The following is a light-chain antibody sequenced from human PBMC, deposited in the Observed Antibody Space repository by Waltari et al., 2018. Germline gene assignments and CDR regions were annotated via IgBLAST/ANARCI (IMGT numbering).Light chain of an antibody. CDR1: SSHVGSYNL. CDR3: CSYAGSSIWV. Sequence: QSALTQPASVSGSPGQSITISCTGTSSHVGSYNLVSWYQQHPGKAPKLMIYEDTNRPSGVSNRFSGSKSGNTASLTISGRQAEDEADYYCCSYAGSSIWVFGGGTELTVL. V-gene: IGLV2-23*01. CDR2: EDT. J-gene: IGLJ3*02.